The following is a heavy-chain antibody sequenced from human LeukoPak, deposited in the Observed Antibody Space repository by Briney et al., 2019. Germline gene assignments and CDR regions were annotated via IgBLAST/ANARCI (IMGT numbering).Heavy chain of an antibody. D-gene: IGHD3-3*01. CDR2: IIPIFGTA. CDR3: ARVPHGVLRFLEWLPVRGSYYYYMDV. J-gene: IGHJ6*03. Sequence: ASVKVSCKASGGTFSSYAISWVRQAPGQGLEWMGGIIPIFGTANYAQKFQGRVTITTDESTSTAHMELSSLRSEDTAMYYCARVPHGVLRFLEWLPVRGSYYYYMDVWGKGTTVTVSS. CDR1: GGTFSSYA. V-gene: IGHV1-69*05.